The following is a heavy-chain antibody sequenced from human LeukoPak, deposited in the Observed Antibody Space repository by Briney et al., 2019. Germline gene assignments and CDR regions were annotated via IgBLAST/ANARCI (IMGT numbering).Heavy chain of an antibody. V-gene: IGHV4-4*07. CDR1: GGSISSYY. CDR3: AREMTTVTYNWFDP. Sequence: PSETLSLTCTGSGGSISSYYWSWIRQPAGKGLEWIGRIYTSGSTNYNPSLKSRVTMSVDTSKNQFSLKLSSVTAADTAVYYCAREMTTVTYNWFDPWGQGTLVTVSS. D-gene: IGHD4-11*01. CDR2: IYTSGST. J-gene: IGHJ5*02.